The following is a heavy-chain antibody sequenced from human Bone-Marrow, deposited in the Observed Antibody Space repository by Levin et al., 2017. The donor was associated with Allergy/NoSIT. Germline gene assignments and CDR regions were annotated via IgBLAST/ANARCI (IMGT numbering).Heavy chain of an antibody. V-gene: IGHV2-5*02. CDR3: GAKFDY. CDR1: GFSLNTNGLG. Sequence: QTLSLTCTFSGFSLNTNGLGVGWIRQPPGKALEWLALIFWDDDKRYSPSLKSRLSITKDASKNQVVLTMTNMDPVDTATYYCGAKFDYWGQGILVTVSS. J-gene: IGHJ4*02. CDR2: IFWDDDK.